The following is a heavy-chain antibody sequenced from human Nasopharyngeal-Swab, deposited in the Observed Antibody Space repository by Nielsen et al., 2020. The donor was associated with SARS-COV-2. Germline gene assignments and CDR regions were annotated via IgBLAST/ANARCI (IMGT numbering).Heavy chain of an antibody. CDR2: MNPNSGNA. CDR1: GYTFTSSD. J-gene: IGHJ4*02. D-gene: IGHD3-22*01. V-gene: IGHV1-8*01. CDR3: ARALDSSGYYPGY. Sequence: ASVKVSCKASGYTFTSSDINWVRQATGQRLEWMGWMNPNSGNAGYAQKFQGRVTMTRNTSISTAYMELSSLRSEDTAVYYCARALDSSGYYPGYWGQGTLVTVSS.